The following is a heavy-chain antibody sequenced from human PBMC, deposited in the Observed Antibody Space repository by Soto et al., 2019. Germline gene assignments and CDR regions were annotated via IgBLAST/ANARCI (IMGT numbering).Heavy chain of an antibody. Sequence: QVQLQESGPGLVKPSETLSLTCTVSGDSLTNYYCSWFRQPPGKGLEWIGYIMYSGYSAYTLSLKRRVTMSMDPSKTQFSLMLESVTATDTAVYYCARHGFGPLHGLVDVWGQGTTVIVSS. CDR1: GDSLTNYY. CDR3: ARHGFGPLHGLVDV. V-gene: IGHV4-59*08. J-gene: IGHJ6*02. D-gene: IGHD3-10*01. CDR2: IMYSGYS.